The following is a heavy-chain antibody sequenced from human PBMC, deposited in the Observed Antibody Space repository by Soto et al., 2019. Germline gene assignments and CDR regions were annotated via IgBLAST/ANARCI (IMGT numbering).Heavy chain of an antibody. CDR2: ISYDGSSK. CDR3: ARDKYGWGNSYFDY. V-gene: IGHV3-30-3*01. J-gene: IGHJ4*02. Sequence: QVQLVESGGGVVQPGRSLRLSCAASGFTFSSYGLHWVRQAPGKGLEWVSVISYDGSSKYYADSVKGRFTISRDNSTNTLYLQMSSLRAEDTAVYYCARDKYGWGNSYFDYWGQGTLVTVSS. CDR1: GFTFSSYG. D-gene: IGHD3-16*01.